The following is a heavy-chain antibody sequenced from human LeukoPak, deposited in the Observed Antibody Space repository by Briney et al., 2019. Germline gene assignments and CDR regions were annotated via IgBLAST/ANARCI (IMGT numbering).Heavy chain of an antibody. J-gene: IGHJ4*02. CDR3: TLPWGSGSYYDY. V-gene: IGHV3-15*01. Sequence: GGSLRLSCSASGFTFSSYAMHWVRQAPGKGLEWVGHIKSKTDGGTTDYAAPVKGRFTISRDDSKNTLFLQMNSLKTEDTAVYYCTLPWGSGSYYDYWGQGILVTVSS. CDR1: GFTFSSYA. D-gene: IGHD3-10*01. CDR2: IKSKTDGGTT.